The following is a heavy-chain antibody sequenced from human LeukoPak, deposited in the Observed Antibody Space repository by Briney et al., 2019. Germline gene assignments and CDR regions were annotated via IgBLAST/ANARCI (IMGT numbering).Heavy chain of an antibody. V-gene: IGHV1-69*05. J-gene: IGHJ3*02. CDR3: AGGGGYPDAFDI. Sequence: SVKVSCKASGGTFSSYAISWVRQAPGQGLEWMGGIIPIFGTANYAQKFQGRVTITTDESTSTAYMELSSLRSEDTAVYYCAGGGGYPDAFDIWGQGTMVTVYS. D-gene: IGHD3-16*01. CDR1: GGTFSSYA. CDR2: IIPIFGTA.